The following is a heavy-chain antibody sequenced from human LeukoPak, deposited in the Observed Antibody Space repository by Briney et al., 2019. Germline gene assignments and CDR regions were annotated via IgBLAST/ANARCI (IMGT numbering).Heavy chain of an antibody. CDR1: GYTFTGYY. D-gene: IGHD5-18*01. Sequence: GASVKVSCKASGYTFTGYYMHWVRQAPGQGLEWMGWINPNSGGTNYPQKFQGRVTMTRDTSISTAYMELSRLRSDDTAVYYCARGDTAMVTFDYWGQGTLVTVSS. CDR2: INPNSGGT. V-gene: IGHV1-2*02. J-gene: IGHJ4*02. CDR3: ARGDTAMVTFDY.